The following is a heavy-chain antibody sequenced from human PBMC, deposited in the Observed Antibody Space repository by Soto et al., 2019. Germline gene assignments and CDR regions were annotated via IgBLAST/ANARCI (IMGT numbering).Heavy chain of an antibody. D-gene: IGHD4-4*01. CDR2: ISWNSGSI. V-gene: IGHV3-9*01. J-gene: IGHJ4*02. CDR3: AKDSDSNYEFDY. CDR1: GFTFDDYA. Sequence: EVQLVESGGGLVQPGRSLRLSCAASGFTFDDYAMHWVRQAPGKGLEWVSGISWNSGSIGYADSVKGRFTISRDNAKNSLYLQMNRLRAEDTALYYCAKDSDSNYEFDYWGQGTLVTVSS.